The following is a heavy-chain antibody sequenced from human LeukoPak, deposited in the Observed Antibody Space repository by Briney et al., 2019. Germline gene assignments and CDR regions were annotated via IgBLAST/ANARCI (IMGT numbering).Heavy chain of an antibody. Sequence: GASVKVSCKASGYTFTSYYMHWVRQAPGQGLEWMGIINPSGGSTSYAQKFQGRVTMTRDTSTSTVYMELSSLRSEDTAVYYCARGRSITMIVVVPFDYSGQGTLVTVSS. CDR3: ARGRSITMIVVVPFDY. CDR1: GYTFTSYY. CDR2: INPSGGST. V-gene: IGHV1-46*01. J-gene: IGHJ4*02. D-gene: IGHD3-22*01.